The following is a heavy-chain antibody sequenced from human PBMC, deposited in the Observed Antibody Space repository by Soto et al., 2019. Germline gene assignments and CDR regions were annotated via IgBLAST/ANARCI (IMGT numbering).Heavy chain of an antibody. Sequence: SETLSLTCTVSGGSISSYYWSWIRRPAGKGLEWIGRIYTSGSTNYNPSLKSRVTMSVDTSKNQFSLKLSSVTAADTAVYYCARDHPATRKGYYDILTGPEPFDYWGQGTLVTVSS. J-gene: IGHJ4*02. CDR2: IYTSGST. CDR1: GGSISSYY. CDR3: ARDHPATRKGYYDILTGPEPFDY. V-gene: IGHV4-4*07. D-gene: IGHD3-9*01.